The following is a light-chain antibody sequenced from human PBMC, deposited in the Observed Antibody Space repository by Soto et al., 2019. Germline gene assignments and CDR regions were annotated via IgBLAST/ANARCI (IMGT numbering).Light chain of an antibody. CDR2: AAS. CDR3: QQSLGIPYT. V-gene: IGKV1-39*01. CDR1: QSITGY. Sequence: DIPMTQSPSSLSASVGDRVTITCRASQSITGYLNWYQQKPGKAPKLLIYAASSVQSGVPSRFSGSGSVTDFTLTISSLQRDDFATYFCQQSLGIPYTFGHGTRLETK. J-gene: IGKJ2*01.